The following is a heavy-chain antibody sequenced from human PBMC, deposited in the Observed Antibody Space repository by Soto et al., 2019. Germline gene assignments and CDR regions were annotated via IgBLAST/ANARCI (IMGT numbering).Heavy chain of an antibody. Sequence: EVQLLESGGGLVQPGGSLRLSCAASGFTFSSYAMRWVRQAPVKGLEWVSAISGSGERPYYADSVNGRFTIYKDNYKITLYLQTNSLRAEDTAVYYCARRGSGSYYDYWGQGTLVTVSS. D-gene: IGHD1-26*01. CDR1: GFTFSSYA. J-gene: IGHJ4*02. CDR3: ARRGSGSYYDY. CDR2: ISGSGERP. V-gene: IGHV3-23*01.